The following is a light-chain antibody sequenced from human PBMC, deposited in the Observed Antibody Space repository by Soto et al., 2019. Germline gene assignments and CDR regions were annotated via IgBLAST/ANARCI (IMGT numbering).Light chain of an antibody. CDR3: ATWDDRLNAVV. V-gene: IGLV1-44*01. CDR2: SNS. CDR1: SSNIGSNG. Sequence: QSVLSQAPSASGTPGQGVTISCSGSSSNIGSNGVNWYQHLPGMAPKLLMYSNSERPSGVPDRFSGSKSGTSASLAISGLQSEDEAEYSCATWDDRLNAVVFGGGTKLTVL. J-gene: IGLJ2*01.